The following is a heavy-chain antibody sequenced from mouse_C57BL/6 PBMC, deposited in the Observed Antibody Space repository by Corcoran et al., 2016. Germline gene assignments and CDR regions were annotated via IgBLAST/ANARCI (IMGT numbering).Heavy chain of an antibody. CDR2: ISYDGSN. CDR1: GYSITSGYY. V-gene: IGHV3-6*01. Sequence: DVQLQESGPGLVKPSQSLSLTCSVTGYSITSGYYWNWIRQFPGNKLEWMGYISYDGSNNYNPSLKNRISITRDTSKNQFFLKLNSVTTEDTATYYCASRGFDYWGQGTTLTVSS. CDR3: ASRGFDY. J-gene: IGHJ2*01.